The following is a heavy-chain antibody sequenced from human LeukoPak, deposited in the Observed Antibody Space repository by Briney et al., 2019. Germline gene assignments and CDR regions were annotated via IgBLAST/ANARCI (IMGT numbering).Heavy chain of an antibody. V-gene: IGHV3-21*01. CDR2: ISSSSSYI. J-gene: IGHJ4*02. D-gene: IGHD3-22*01. CDR3: ARAGYYYDSSGWGFDY. CDR1: GFTFSSYA. Sequence: GGSLRLSCAASGFTFSSYAMSWVRQAPGKGLEWVSSISSSSSYIYYADSVKARFTISRDNAKNSLYLQMNSLRAEDTAVYYCARAGYYYDSSGWGFDYWGQGTLVTVSS.